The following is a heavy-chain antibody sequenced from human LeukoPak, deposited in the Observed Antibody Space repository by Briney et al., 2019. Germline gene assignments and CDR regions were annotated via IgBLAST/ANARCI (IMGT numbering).Heavy chain of an antibody. J-gene: IGHJ4*02. Sequence: ASVKVSCKASGYTFTSYYMHWVRQAPGQGLEWMGIINPNGGSTSYAQKFQGRVTMTRDMSTSTVYMELSSLRSEDTAVYYCARDQHVRNPSGSYDYWGQGTLVTVSS. D-gene: IGHD1-26*01. CDR2: INPNGGST. CDR3: ARDQHVRNPSGSYDY. V-gene: IGHV1-46*01. CDR1: GYTFTSYY.